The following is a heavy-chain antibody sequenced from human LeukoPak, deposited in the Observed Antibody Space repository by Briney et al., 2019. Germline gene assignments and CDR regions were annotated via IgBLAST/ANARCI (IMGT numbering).Heavy chain of an antibody. CDR2: IDYSGNT. CDR1: GDSIRSNNYH. V-gene: IGHV4-39*01. CDR3: VRRVNTYGGRFDR. Sequence: SETLSLTCSVSGDSIRSNNYHWGWIRPSPGKGLEWIGTIDYSGNTYYNPSLNSRVTISADTSRNQFSLKLSSVTAADTAIYYCVRRVNTYGGRFDRWGQGALVTVSS. D-gene: IGHD5-18*01. J-gene: IGHJ5*02.